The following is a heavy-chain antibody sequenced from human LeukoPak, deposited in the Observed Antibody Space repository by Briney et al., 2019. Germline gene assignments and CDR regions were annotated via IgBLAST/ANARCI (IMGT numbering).Heavy chain of an antibody. CDR2: ISYGGVT. J-gene: IGHJ6*03. CDR3: AGRSTVTTRDIFYYYMDV. CDR1: GGSISSYS. D-gene: IGHD4-11*01. Sequence: SETLSLTCTVSGGSISSYSWSWIRQPPGKGLEWIGYISYGGVTNYSPSLKSRVTISLDTSKRQFSLELGSVTAADTAMYYCAGRSTVTTRDIFYYYMDVWGKGTTVTVSS. V-gene: IGHV4-59*01.